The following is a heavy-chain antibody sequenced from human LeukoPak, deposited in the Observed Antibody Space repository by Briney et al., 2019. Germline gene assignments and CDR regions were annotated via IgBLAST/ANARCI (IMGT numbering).Heavy chain of an antibody. Sequence: ASVKVSCKASGYTFTGYYMHWVRQAPGQGLEWMGWINPNSGGTNYAQKFQGRVTMTRDTSISTAYMELSRLRSDNTAVYYCARSPVVAVAGTADYWGQGTLATVSS. CDR1: GYTFTGYY. CDR3: ARSPVVAVAGTADY. J-gene: IGHJ4*02. D-gene: IGHD6-19*01. CDR2: INPNSGGT. V-gene: IGHV1-2*02.